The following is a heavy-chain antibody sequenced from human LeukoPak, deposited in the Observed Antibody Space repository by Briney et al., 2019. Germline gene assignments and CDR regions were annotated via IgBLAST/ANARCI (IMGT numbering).Heavy chain of an antibody. J-gene: IGHJ6*03. V-gene: IGHV1-2*06. D-gene: IGHD5-12*01. CDR1: GYTFTGYY. CDR3: ASRGYELYYYYMDV. Sequence: GASVKVSCKASGYTFTGYYMHWVRQAPGQGLEWMGRINPNSGGTNYAQKFQGRVTMTRDTSISTAYMELSRLRSDDTAVYYCASRGYELYYYYMDVWGKGTTVTVSS. CDR2: INPNSGGT.